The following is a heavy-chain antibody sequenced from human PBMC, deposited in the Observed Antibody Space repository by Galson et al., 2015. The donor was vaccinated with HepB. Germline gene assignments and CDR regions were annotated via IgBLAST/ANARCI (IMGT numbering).Heavy chain of an antibody. J-gene: IGHJ4*02. Sequence: SVKASCKASGYTFTKFAINWVRQAPGQGLEWMGWININTGNPVYAQGFTGRFVFSLDTSVSTAYLQISSLKAEDTAVYYCARDYYDSRSDYWGQGTLVTVSS. D-gene: IGHD3-22*01. CDR1: GYTFTKFA. CDR3: ARDYYDSRSDY. CDR2: ININTGNP. V-gene: IGHV7-4-1*02.